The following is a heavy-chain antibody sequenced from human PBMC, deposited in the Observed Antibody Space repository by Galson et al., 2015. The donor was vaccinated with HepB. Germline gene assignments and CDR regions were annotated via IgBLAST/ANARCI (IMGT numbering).Heavy chain of an antibody. D-gene: IGHD3-10*01. CDR2: FDPEDDET. CDR3: ATIRPMVRGGGCFDY. V-gene: IGHV1-24*01. CDR1: GYTLTELS. J-gene: IGHJ4*02. Sequence: SVKVSCKVSGYTLTELSMHWVRQAPGKGLEWMGGFDPEDDETVYAQKFEDRVTMTEDTSTDTAYMELSSLTSEDTAVYYCATIRPMVRGGGCFDYWGQGTLVTVSS.